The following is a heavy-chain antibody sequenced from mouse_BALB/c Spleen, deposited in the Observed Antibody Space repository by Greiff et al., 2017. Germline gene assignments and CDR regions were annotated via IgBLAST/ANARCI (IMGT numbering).Heavy chain of an antibody. CDR1: GYSITSGYY. D-gene: IGHD2-12*01. J-gene: IGHJ2*01. V-gene: IGHV3-6*02. CDR3: AREELGFDY. CDR2: ISYDGSN. Sequence: EVQVVESGPGLVKPSQSLSLTCSVTGYSITSGYYWNWIRQFPGNKLEWMGYISYDGSNNYNPSLKNRISITRDTSKNQFFLKLNSVTTEDTATYYCAREELGFDYWGQGTTLTVSS.